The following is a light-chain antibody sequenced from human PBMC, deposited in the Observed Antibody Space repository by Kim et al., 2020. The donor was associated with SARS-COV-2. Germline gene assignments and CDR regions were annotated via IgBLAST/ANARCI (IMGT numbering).Light chain of an antibody. CDR1: SSNSGAGYD. CDR2: GNN. J-gene: IGLJ2*01. Sequence: QRVTIACTGSSSNSGAGYDVHWYQQLPGTAPKLLIYGNNNRPSGVPDRFSGSKSGTSASLAITGLQAEDEADYYCQSYDSSLSGSVFGGGTQLTVL. V-gene: IGLV1-40*01. CDR3: QSYDSSLSGSV.